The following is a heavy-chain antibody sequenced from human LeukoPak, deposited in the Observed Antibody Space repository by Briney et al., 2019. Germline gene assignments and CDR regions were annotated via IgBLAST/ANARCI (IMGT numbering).Heavy chain of an antibody. CDR2: IYTSGST. V-gene: IGHV4-4*07. CDR1: GGSISSYY. Sequence: SETLSLTCTVSGGSISSYYWSWIRQPAGKGLEWIGRIYTSGSTNYNPSLKSRVTMSVDTSKNQFSLKLSSVTAADSAVYYCARDPPGGYYYYMDVWGKGTTITVSS. D-gene: IGHD1-14*01. CDR3: ARDPPGGYYYYMDV. J-gene: IGHJ6*03.